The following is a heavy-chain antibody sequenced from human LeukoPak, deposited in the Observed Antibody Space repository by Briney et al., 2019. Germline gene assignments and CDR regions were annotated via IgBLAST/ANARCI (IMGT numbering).Heavy chain of an antibody. CDR3: ATEWIVVTAIDD. CDR1: GGSISSSSYY. J-gene: IGHJ4*02. D-gene: IGHD3-22*01. Sequence: SETLSLTCTVSGGSISSSSYYWGWIRQPPGKGLEWIGSIYYSGSTFYNPSLKSRVTISVDTSKNQFSLKLSSVTAADTAVYYCATEWIVVTAIDDWGQGTLVTVSS. CDR2: IYYSGST. V-gene: IGHV4-39*02.